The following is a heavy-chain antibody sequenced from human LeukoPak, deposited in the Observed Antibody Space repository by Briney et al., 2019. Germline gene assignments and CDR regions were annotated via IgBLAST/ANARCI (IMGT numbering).Heavy chain of an antibody. Sequence: SETLSLTCTASGGSISSYYWSWIRQPPGKGLEWIGYIYYSGSTNYNPSLKSRVTISVDTSKNQFSLKLSSVTAADTAVYYCARGMDTATNYYYYGMDVWGQGTTVTVSS. D-gene: IGHD5-18*01. CDR1: GGSISSYY. CDR2: IYYSGST. J-gene: IGHJ6*02. V-gene: IGHV4-59*12. CDR3: ARGMDTATNYYYYGMDV.